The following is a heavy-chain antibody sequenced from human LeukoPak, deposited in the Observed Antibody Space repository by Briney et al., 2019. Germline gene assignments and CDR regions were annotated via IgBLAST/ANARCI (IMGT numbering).Heavy chain of an antibody. CDR2: IIPIFGTA. V-gene: IGHV1-69*13. CDR3: ARVGWVVPAAVLNYYYYGMDV. Sequence: SVKVSCKASGGTXSSYAISGVRQAPGQGLEWMGGIIPIFGTANYAQKFQGRVTITADESTSTAYMELSSLRSEDTAVYYCARVGWVVPAAVLNYYYYGMDVWGQGTTVTVSS. CDR1: GGTXSSYA. J-gene: IGHJ6*02. D-gene: IGHD2-2*01.